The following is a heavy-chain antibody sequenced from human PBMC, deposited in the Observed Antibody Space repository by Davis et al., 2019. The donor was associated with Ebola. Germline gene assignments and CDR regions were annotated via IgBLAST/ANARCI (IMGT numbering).Heavy chain of an antibody. Sequence: GESLKISCAASGFTFSNYWMSWVRQAPGQGLEWVANINQDGSQKFYVDSAKGRFTISRDNAKNSLYLQMNSLRAEDTAVYYCAREENGATIWARFDYWGQGTLVTVSS. D-gene: IGHD1-1*01. CDR2: INQDGSQK. CDR3: AREENGATIWARFDY. J-gene: IGHJ4*02. CDR1: GFTFSNYW. V-gene: IGHV3-7*03.